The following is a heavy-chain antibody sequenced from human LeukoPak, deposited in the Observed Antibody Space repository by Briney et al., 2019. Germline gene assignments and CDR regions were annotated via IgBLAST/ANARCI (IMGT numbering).Heavy chain of an antibody. V-gene: IGHV3-53*01. CDR1: GFTVSSNY. Sequence: GGSLRLSCAASGFTVSSNYMSWVRQAPGKGLEWVSVIYSGGSTHYADSVKGRFTISRDNSKNTLYLQMNSLRAEDTAVYYCARERGIVGATWGVAFDIWGQGTMVTVSS. D-gene: IGHD1-26*01. CDR2: IYSGGST. J-gene: IGHJ3*02. CDR3: ARERGIVGATWGVAFDI.